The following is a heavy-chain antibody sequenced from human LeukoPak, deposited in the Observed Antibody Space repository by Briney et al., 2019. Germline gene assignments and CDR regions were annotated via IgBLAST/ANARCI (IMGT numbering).Heavy chain of an antibody. CDR2: IYYSGST. J-gene: IGHJ4*02. D-gene: IGHD4-23*01. V-gene: IGHV4-30-4*08. Sequence: SETLSLTCTVSGGSISSGDYYWSWIRQPPGKGLEWIGYIYYSGSTYYNPSLKSRVTISVDTSKNQFSLKLSSVTAADTAVYYCARLSGGNPLNPFDYWGQGTPVTVSS. CDR3: ARLSGGNPLNPFDY. CDR1: GGSISSGDYY.